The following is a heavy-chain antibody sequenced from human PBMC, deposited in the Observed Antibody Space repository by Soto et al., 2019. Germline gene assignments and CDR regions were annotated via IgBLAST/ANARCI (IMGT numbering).Heavy chain of an antibody. CDR2: INAGNGNT. D-gene: IGHD6-19*01. CDR1: GYTFTSYA. V-gene: IGHV1-3*01. Sequence: WASVKVSCKASGYTFTSYAMHWVRQAPGQRLEWMGWINAGNGNTKYSQKFQGRVTITRDTSASTAYMELSSLRSEDTAVYYCARDLTVAVAGTGGYYYYYGMDVWGQGTTVTVSS. CDR3: ARDLTVAVAGTGGYYYYYGMDV. J-gene: IGHJ6*02.